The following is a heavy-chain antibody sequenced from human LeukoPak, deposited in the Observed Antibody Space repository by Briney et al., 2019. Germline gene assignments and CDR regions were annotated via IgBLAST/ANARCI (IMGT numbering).Heavy chain of an antibody. V-gene: IGHV3-21*03. CDR2: IFSSSTYI. CDR1: GFAINTYS. CDR3: ARDFYDGFALDY. Sequence: PGESLRLSCAASGFAINTYSMNWVRQAPGKGLEWVSFIFSSSTYIYYTDSVKGRFTISRDNARNSLYLQMDNLRAEDTGVYYCARDFYDGFALDYWGQGTLVTVSS. D-gene: IGHD2/OR15-2a*01. J-gene: IGHJ4*02.